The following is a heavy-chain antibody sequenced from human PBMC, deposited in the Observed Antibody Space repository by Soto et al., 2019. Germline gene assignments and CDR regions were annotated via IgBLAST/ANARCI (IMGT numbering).Heavy chain of an antibody. V-gene: IGHV1-46*01. CDR2: INPSGGST. J-gene: IGHJ4*02. D-gene: IGHD4-17*01. CDR1: GYTFTSYY. CDR3: ARVSVGDYVSDY. Sequence: QVQLVQSGAEVKKPGASVKVSCKASGYTFTSYYMHWVRQAPGQGLEWMGIINPSGGSTSYAQKCQGRVTMTRDTSTSTVYMELSSLRSEDTAVYYCARVSVGDYVSDYWGQGTLVTVSS.